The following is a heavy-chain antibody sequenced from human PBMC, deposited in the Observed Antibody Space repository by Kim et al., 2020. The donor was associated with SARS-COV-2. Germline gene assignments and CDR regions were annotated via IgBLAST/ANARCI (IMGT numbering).Heavy chain of an antibody. CDR3: ARTQPSYGDYAFDY. CDR2: IYHSGST. CDR1: GYSISSGYY. D-gene: IGHD4-17*01. Sequence: SETLSLTCTVSGYSISSGYYWGWIRQPPGKGLEWIGSIYHSGSTYYNPSLKSRVTISVDTSKNQFSLKLSSVTAADTAVYYCARTQPSYGDYAFDYWGQGTLVTVSS. V-gene: IGHV4-38-2*02. J-gene: IGHJ4*02.